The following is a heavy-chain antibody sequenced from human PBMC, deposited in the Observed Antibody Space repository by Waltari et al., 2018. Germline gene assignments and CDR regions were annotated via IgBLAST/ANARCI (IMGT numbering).Heavy chain of an antibody. CDR2: ISGNGANT. CDR3: AKALTLSSTWDMH. J-gene: IGHJ4*02. V-gene: IGHV3-23*04. Sequence: EVQLVESGGGLVQPGGSLRLSCAASGFTFSRYAMSLVRQVPGKGLEWVSSISGNGANTYYADSVKGRFTISRDNSKNTLFLQMDSLRAEDTAVYYCAKALTLSSTWDMHWGQGTLVTVSS. CDR1: GFTFSRYA. D-gene: IGHD6-13*01.